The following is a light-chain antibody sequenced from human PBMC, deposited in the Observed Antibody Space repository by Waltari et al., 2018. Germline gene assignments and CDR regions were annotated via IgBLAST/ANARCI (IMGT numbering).Light chain of an antibody. CDR1: QNIENY. J-gene: IGKJ5*01. Sequence: DIQMTQSPSSLSAAVGDRLIITCRASQNIENYLNWYQQKPGGAPKLLIYAASSLQSGVPSRFSGSGSGTDFTLTISNLQPEDFATYYCQQTYSTPTITFGQGTRPDI. CDR2: AAS. V-gene: IGKV1-39*01. CDR3: QQTYSTPTIT.